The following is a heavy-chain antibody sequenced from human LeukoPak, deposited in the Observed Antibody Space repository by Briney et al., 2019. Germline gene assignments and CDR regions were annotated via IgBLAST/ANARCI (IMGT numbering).Heavy chain of an antibody. V-gene: IGHV4-59*01. CDR3: ARVLIPMNRVRGMYFDY. Sequence: SETLSLTCTVSGGSISSYYWSWIRQPPGKGLEWIGYIYYSGSTNYNPSLKSRVTISVDTSKNQFSLKLSSVTAADTAVYYCARVLIPMNRVRGMYFDYWGQGTLVTVSS. J-gene: IGHJ4*02. CDR2: IYYSGST. D-gene: IGHD3-10*01. CDR1: GGSISSYY.